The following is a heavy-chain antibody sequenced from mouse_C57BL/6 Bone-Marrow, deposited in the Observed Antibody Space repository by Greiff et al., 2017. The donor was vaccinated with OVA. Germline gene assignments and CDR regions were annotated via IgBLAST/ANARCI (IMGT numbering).Heavy chain of an antibody. D-gene: IGHD1-1*01. CDR2: IHPNSGST. CDR3: ARSGYYYGSSYWWYFDV. J-gene: IGHJ1*03. CDR1: GYTFTSYW. Sequence: QVQLQQPGAELVKPGASVTLSCKASGYTFTSYWMHWVKQRPGQGLEWIGMIHPNSGSTNYNEKFKSKATLTVDKSSSTAYMQLSSLTSEDSAVYYCARSGYYYGSSYWWYFDVWGTGTTVTVSS. V-gene: IGHV1-64*01.